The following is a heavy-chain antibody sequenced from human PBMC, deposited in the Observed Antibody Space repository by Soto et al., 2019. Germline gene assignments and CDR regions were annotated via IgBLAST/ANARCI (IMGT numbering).Heavy chain of an antibody. Sequence: QVQLVQAGAEVKKPGASVKVSCKASGYNFNIYGINWVRQAPGQGLELMGWISEYDVKPTYAEKFQGRVTVTTDASRCLAYMELRSLRSDDTAVYYCACYLHKYWNSYWFDPWGERTLVTVYS. CDR1: GYNFNIYG. CDR2: ISEYDVKP. V-gene: IGHV1-18*01. J-gene: IGHJ5*02. D-gene: IGHD1-1*01. CDR3: ACYLHKYWNSYWFDP.